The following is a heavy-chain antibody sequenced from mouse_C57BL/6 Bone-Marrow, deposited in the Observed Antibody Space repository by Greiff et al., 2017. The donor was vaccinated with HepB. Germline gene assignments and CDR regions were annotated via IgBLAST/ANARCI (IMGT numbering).Heavy chain of an antibody. CDR1: GYTFTDYY. J-gene: IGHJ4*01. CDR3: ARYPHFYY. Sequence: VQLQQSGAELVRPGASVKLSCKASGYTFTDYYINWVKQRPGQGLEWIARIYPGSGNTYYNEKFKGKATLTAEKSSSTAYMQLSSLTSEDSAVYFCARYPHFYYWGQGTSVTVSS. CDR2: IYPGSGNT. V-gene: IGHV1-76*01.